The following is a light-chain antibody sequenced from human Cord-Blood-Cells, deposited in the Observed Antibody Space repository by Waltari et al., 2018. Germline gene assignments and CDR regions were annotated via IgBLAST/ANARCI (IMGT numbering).Light chain of an antibody. CDR2: DGS. V-gene: IGLV2-11*02. CDR3: CSYAGSYTWV. J-gene: IGLJ3*02. Sequence: SALTQPSAVSGPPGQSVTIPCTGTGSDDGWYNYVSWYQQHPGKAPKLMIYDGSKRPSGVPDRFSGSKSGNTASLTISGLQAEDEADYYCCSYAGSYTWVFGGGTKLTVL. CDR1: GSDDGWYNY.